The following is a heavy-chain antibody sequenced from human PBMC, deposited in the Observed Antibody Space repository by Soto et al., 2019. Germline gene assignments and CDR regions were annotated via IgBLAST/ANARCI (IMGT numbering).Heavy chain of an antibody. J-gene: IGHJ4*02. Sequence: EGSLRLSCAASGFTFSSYGMHWVRQAPGKGLEWVAVIWYDGSNKYYADSVKGRFTISRDNSKNTLYLQMNSLRAEDTAVYYCASLDSSGWSGDYWGQGTLVTVSS. CDR2: IWYDGSNK. CDR3: ASLDSSGWSGDY. CDR1: GFTFSSYG. V-gene: IGHV3-33*01. D-gene: IGHD6-19*01.